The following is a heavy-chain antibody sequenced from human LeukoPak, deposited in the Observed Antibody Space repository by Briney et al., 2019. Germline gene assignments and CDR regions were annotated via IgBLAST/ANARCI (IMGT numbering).Heavy chain of an antibody. D-gene: IGHD1-26*01. CDR2: INHSGST. J-gene: IGHJ4*02. V-gene: IGHV4-34*01. CDR1: GGSFSSYF. CDR3: TYSGSNYPDY. Sequence: PSETLSLTCAVFGGSFSSYFWSWIRQSPGKGLEWIGEINHSGSTNYNPSLKSRVTTSLGTSKNQFSLRLSSVTAADTAVYYCTYSGSNYPDYWGQGTLVLVSS.